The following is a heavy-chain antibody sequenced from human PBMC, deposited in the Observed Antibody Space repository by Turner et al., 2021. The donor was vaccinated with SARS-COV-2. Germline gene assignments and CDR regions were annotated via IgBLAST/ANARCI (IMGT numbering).Heavy chain of an antibody. J-gene: IGHJ6*02. V-gene: IGHV3-30*04. CDR1: GFTFSTYP. CDR3: ARESVTGNRGMDV. CDR2: IWYDGSNK. Sequence: PLVASGGRSLQPRPSLIPSSAASGFTFSTYPLHWVRQAPGKGREWVEVIWYDGSNKYYEDSVKGRCTSSRENSKNTRYLQMNRRRAEDTAVDYCARESVTGNRGMDVWGQGTTGTVSS. D-gene: IGHD3-10*01.